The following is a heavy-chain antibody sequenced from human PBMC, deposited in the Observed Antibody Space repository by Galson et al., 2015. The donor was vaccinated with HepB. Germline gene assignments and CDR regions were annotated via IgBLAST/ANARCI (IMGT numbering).Heavy chain of an antibody. CDR3: ARGGWVRGAVYGL. CDR1: GFTVSSNY. Sequence: SLRLSCAASGFTVSSNYMSWVRQAPGKGLEWVSIIYSGTSTYYADSVRGRFTISRHNFKSTLYLQMNSLRSEDTAVYYCARGGWVRGAVYGLWGQGTLVTVSS. V-gene: IGHV3-53*04. D-gene: IGHD3-10*01. CDR2: IYSGTST. J-gene: IGHJ4*02.